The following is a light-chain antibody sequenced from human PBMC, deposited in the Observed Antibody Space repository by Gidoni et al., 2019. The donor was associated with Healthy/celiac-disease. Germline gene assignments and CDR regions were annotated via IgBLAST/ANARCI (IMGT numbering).Light chain of an antibody. V-gene: IGLV2-14*01. CDR2: EVS. CDR3: SSYTSSSTRV. CDR1: SSDVGGYNY. J-gene: IGLJ2*01. Sequence: QSALTQPASVSGSPGQSITISCTGNSSDVGGYNYVSWYQQHPVKALKLMFYEVSNRPSGVSNCFSGSKSVNTASLIISGLQADDDDDYYCSSYTSSSTRVFGGGTKLTVL.